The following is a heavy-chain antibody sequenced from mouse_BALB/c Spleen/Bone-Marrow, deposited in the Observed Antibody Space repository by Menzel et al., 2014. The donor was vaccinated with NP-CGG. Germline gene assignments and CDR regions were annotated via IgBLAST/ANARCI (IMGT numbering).Heavy chain of an antibody. CDR1: GFNIKDYY. CDR2: LDHEHGDT. V-gene: IGHV14-4*02. CDR3: NSDPIT. Sequence: EVQLQQSGAELVRSGASVKLSCTASGFNIKDYYMNWVKQRPEQGLEWIGWLDHEHGDTEYAQKFKGKATMTADTSSNTAYLQLSSLTSEDTRVYYCNSDPITWGQSTTLTVSS. J-gene: IGHJ2*01.